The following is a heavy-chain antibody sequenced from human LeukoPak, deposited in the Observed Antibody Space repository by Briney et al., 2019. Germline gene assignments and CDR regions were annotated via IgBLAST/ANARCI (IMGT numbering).Heavy chain of an antibody. CDR3: ARDHDSSGYYPSYFDC. CDR1: GGSISSSSYY. CDR2: IYYSGST. V-gene: IGHV4-39*07. Sequence: SETLSLTCTVSGGSISSSSYYWGWIRQPPGKGLEWIGSIYYSGSTYYNPSLKSRVTIAVDKSKNQLSLKLSSVTAADTAVYYCARDHDSSGYYPSYFDCWGQGTLVTVSS. J-gene: IGHJ4*02. D-gene: IGHD3-22*01.